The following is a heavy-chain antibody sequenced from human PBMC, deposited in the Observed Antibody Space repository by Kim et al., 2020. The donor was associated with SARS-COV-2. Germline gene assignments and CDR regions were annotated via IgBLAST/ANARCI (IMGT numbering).Heavy chain of an antibody. CDR1: GGTFSSYA. V-gene: IGHV1-69*13. CDR2: IIPIFGTA. Sequence: SVKVSCKASGGTFSSYAISWVRQAPGQGLEWMGGIIPIFGTANYAQKFQGRVTITADESTSTAYMELSSLRSEDTAVYYCARDSGRWDTAMAGAHAFDIWGQGTMVTVSS. D-gene: IGHD5-18*01. CDR3: ARDSGRWDTAMAGAHAFDI. J-gene: IGHJ3*02.